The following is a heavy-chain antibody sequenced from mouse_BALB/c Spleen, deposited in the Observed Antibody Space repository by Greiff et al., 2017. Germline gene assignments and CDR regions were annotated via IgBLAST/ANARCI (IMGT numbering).Heavy chain of an antibody. J-gene: IGHJ4*01. V-gene: IGHV14-3*02. D-gene: IGHD1-1*01. CDR1: GFNIKDTY. CDR3: ARPTVRDAMDY. CDR2: IDPANGNT. Sequence: VQLQQSGAELVRSGASVKLSCTASGFNIKDTYMHWVKQRPEQGLEWIGRIDPANGNTKYDPKFQGKATITADTSSNTAYLQLSSLTSEDTAVYYCARPTVRDAMDYWGQGTSVTVSS.